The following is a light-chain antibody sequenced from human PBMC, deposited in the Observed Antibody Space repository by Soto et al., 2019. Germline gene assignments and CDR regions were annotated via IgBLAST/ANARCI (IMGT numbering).Light chain of an antibody. J-gene: IGKJ5*01. CDR2: GAS. V-gene: IGKV3-15*01. CDR1: QSVSSN. Sequence: EIVITQSPATLSLSPGERATPSRRASQSVSSNLAWYQQKPGQAPRLLIYGASTRATGIPARFSGSGSGTEFTLTISSLQSEDFAVYYCQQYNNWPPITFGQGTRLENK. CDR3: QQYNNWPPIT.